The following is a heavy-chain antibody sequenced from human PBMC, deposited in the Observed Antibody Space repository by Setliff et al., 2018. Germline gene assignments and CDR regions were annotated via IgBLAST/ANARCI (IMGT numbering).Heavy chain of an antibody. V-gene: IGHV3-15*01. CDR2: IKSKTDGGTT. Sequence: GESLKISCAASGFTFSSYWMSWVRQAPGKGLEWVGRIKSKTDGGTTDYAAPVKGRFTISRDDSKNTLYLQMNSLKTEDTAVYYCTTSISEDYDYGENEGVYYYYYYMDVWGKGTTVTVSS. D-gene: IGHD4-17*01. CDR1: GFTFSSYW. J-gene: IGHJ6*03. CDR3: TTSISEDYDYGENEGVYYYYYYMDV.